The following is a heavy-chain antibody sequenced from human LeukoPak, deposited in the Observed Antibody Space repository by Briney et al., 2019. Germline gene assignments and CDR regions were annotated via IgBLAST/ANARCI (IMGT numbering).Heavy chain of an antibody. CDR3: AKGDFDY. V-gene: IGHV3-53*01. CDR2: IYSSGST. CDR1: GFTVSGSY. Sequence: GGSLRLSCAASGFTVSGSYMSWVRQAPGKGLEWVSIIYSSGSTYYADSVKGRFIISRDNSDNIVYLQMNRLRADDTAVYYCAKGDFDYWGQGTLVTVSS. J-gene: IGHJ4*02.